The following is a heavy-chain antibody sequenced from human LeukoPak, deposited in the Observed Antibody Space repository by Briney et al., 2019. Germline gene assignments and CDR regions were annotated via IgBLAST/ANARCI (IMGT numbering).Heavy chain of an antibody. J-gene: IGHJ6*02. CDR3: ARDRVKWLVYYYGMDV. V-gene: IGHV4-34*01. D-gene: IGHD6-19*01. CDR2: INHSGST. Sequence: SSETLSLTCAVYGGSFSGYYWSWIRQPPGKGLEWIGEINHSGSTNYNPSLKSRVTISVDTSKNQFSLKLSSVTAADTAVYYCARDRVKWLVYYYGMDVWGQGTTVTVSS. CDR1: GGSFSGYY.